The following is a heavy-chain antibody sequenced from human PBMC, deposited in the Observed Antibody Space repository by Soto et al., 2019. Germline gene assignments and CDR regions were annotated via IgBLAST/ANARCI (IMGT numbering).Heavy chain of an antibody. CDR3: ARDYGALPADRIQF. J-gene: IGHJ1*01. V-gene: IGHV3-30*03. CDR1: GISLDSYA. Sequence: QLVESGGGVVQPGGSLTLSCAASGISLDSYAMNWVRQAPGKGFEWVAVMSYDGKKIYYRDSVKGRFTISTDESKNPLYLRLSSLTPEDTAMYYFARDYGALPADRIQFWGQGTQVTVSS. D-gene: IGHD3-10*01. CDR2: MSYDGKKI.